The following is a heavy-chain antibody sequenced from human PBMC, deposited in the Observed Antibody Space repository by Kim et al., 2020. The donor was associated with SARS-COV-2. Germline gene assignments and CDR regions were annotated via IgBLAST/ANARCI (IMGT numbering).Heavy chain of an antibody. J-gene: IGHJ4*02. D-gene: IGHD3-3*01. CDR1: GFTFSSYG. CDR2: ISYDGSNK. Sequence: GGSLRLSCAASGFTFSSYGMHWVRQAPGKGLEWVAVISYDGSNKYYADSVKGRFTISRDNSKNTLYLQMNSLRAEDTAVYYCAKVGNVSSHSGPFNLEWFRSLDYWGQGTLVTVSS. V-gene: IGHV3-30*18. CDR3: AKVGNVSSHSGPFNLEWFRSLDY.